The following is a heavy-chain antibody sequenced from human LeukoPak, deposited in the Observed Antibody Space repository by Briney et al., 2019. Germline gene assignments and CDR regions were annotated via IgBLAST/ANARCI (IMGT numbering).Heavy chain of an antibody. D-gene: IGHD3-10*01. V-gene: IGHV1-18*01. CDR2: ISPYNGNT. J-gene: IGHJ4*02. CDR1: GGTFSSYA. Sequence: AASVKVSCKASGGTFSSYAISWVRQAPGQGLEWMGWISPYNGNTKYAQKLQGRATMTTDTSTSTAYMELSSLRSEDTAVYYCARDSGSGSLHYWGQGTLVTVSS. CDR3: ARDSGSGSLHY.